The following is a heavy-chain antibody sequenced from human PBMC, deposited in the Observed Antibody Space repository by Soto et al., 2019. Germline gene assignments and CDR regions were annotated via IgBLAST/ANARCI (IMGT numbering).Heavy chain of an antibody. CDR3: TRHRIIWANHVTTAISNDGFDI. D-gene: IGHD4-17*01. Sequence: PGGSLRLSCAASGFTFSRYGMHWVRQAPGKGLEWVAIISDDGSNKYYADSVKGRFTVSRDNSKNTLYLEMNSLRADDTAVYYCTRHRIIWANHVTTAISNDGFDIWGQGTMVTVSS. CDR2: ISDDGSNK. CDR1: GFTFSRYG. J-gene: IGHJ3*02. V-gene: IGHV3-30*03.